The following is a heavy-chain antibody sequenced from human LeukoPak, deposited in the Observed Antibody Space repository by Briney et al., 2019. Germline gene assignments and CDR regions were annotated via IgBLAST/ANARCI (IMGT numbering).Heavy chain of an antibody. CDR2: ISGSGGST. V-gene: IGHV3-23*01. J-gene: IGHJ3*02. CDR1: GFTFSSYA. D-gene: IGHD3-22*01. CDR3: AKDWSSGYYYDAFDI. Sequence: GGSLRLSCAASGFTFSSYAMSWVRQAPGKGLEWVSAISGSGGSTYYADSVKGRFTISRDNSKNTLYLQVNSLRAEDTAVYSCAKDWSSGYYYDAFDIWGQGTMVTVSS.